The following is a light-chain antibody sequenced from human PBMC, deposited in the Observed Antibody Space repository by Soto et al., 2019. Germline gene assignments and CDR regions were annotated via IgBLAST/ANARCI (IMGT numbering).Light chain of an antibody. CDR1: QSISRN. CDR2: ATS. J-gene: IGKJ1*01. CDR3: QQYNNWPRT. Sequence: EIVMTQSPAPLSVSPGERATLSCRASQSISRNLAWYQHKPGQAPKLLMFATSSRATGVPPRFSGSGSATEFTLTISSLQSEDFAVYYCQQYNNWPRTFGHGTKVEYK. V-gene: IGKV3-15*01.